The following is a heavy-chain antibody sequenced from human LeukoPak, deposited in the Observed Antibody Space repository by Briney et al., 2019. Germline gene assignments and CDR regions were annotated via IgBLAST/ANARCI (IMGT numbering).Heavy chain of an antibody. V-gene: IGHV4-59*08. J-gene: IGHJ6*02. Sequence: SETLSLTCTVSGGSISSYYWSWIRQPPGKGLEWIGYIYYSGNTNYNPSLKSRVTISVDTSKYQFSLKLSSVTAADTAVYYCARHSYGDYAGNYVMDVWGQGTTVTVSS. CDR1: GGSISSYY. CDR2: IYYSGNT. CDR3: ARHSYGDYAGNYVMDV. D-gene: IGHD4-17*01.